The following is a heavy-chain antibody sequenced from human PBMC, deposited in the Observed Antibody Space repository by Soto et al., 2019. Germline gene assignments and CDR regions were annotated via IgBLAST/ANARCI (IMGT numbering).Heavy chain of an antibody. D-gene: IGHD6-13*01. CDR1: GFTFSSYD. CDR3: ARGEAAAGIYYFDY. J-gene: IGHJ4*02. V-gene: IGHV3-13*01. Sequence: PGGSLRLSCAASGFTFSSYDMHWVRQATGKGLEWVSAIGTAGDTYYPGSVKGRFTISRENAKNSLYLQMNSLRAGDTAVYYCARGEAAAGIYYFDYWGQGTLVTVYS. CDR2: IGTAGDT.